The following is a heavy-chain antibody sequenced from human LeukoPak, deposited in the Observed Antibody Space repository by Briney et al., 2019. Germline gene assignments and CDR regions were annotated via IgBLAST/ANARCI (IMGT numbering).Heavy chain of an antibody. J-gene: IGHJ4*02. D-gene: IGHD2-15*01. CDR1: GDSISGYF. Sequence: SETLSLTCTVSGDSISGYFWSWIRQPAGKGLEWIGRMHADGDSNYNPSLKSRITLSFDTPENQFSLTLTSVTAADTAVYFCARAPSGCGGTCAFDSWGQGTLVT. CDR3: ARAPSGCGGTCAFDS. CDR2: MHADGDS. V-gene: IGHV4-4*07.